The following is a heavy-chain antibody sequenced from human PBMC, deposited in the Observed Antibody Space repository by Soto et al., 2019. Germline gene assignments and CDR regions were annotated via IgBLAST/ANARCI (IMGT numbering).Heavy chain of an antibody. CDR3: ASDERRYNFNSDAGLDV. CDR2: IIPTLDKI. V-gene: IGHV1-69*08. Sequence: QVQLVQSGAEVKTPGSSVKVSCKASGGTFSTHSIISWVRQAPVQGLEWMGRIIPTLDKIDSTQKFQDRVTITADKFTSTSYMELRGLMSENTAVYYCASDERRYNFNSDAGLDVWGKGTTVTV. J-gene: IGHJ6*04. D-gene: IGHD1-1*01. CDR1: GGTFSTHS.